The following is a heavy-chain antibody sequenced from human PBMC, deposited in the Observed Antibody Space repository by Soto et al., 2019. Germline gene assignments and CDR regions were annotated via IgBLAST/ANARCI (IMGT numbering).Heavy chain of an antibody. Sequence: PSETLSLTCAVSGGSISSGGYSWSWIRQPPGKGLEWIGYIYHSGSTYYNPSLKSRVTISVDRSKNQFSLKLSSVTAADTAVYYCARGNVVAIDDWGQGTLVT. J-gene: IGHJ4*02. D-gene: IGHD2-21*01. V-gene: IGHV4-30-2*01. CDR3: ARGNVVAIDD. CDR1: GGSISSGGYS. CDR2: IYHSGST.